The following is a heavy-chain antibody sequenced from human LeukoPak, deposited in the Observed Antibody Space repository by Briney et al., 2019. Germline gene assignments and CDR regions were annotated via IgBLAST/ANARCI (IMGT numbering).Heavy chain of an antibody. Sequence: PSETLSLTCTVSGGFINSGTHYWTWIRQPAGKGLEWIGRINTSGSTYYNPSLKSRVTISVDTSKNQFSLKLSSVTAADTAVYYCARVDIVVVTAIEWGQGTLVTVSS. CDR2: INTSGST. V-gene: IGHV4-61*02. D-gene: IGHD2-21*02. J-gene: IGHJ4*02. CDR1: GGFINSGTHY. CDR3: ARVDIVVVTAIE.